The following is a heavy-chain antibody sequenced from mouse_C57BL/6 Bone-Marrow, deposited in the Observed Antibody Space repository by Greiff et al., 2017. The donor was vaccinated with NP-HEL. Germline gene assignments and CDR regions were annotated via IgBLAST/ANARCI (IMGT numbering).Heavy chain of an antibody. V-gene: IGHV1-58*01. J-gene: IGHJ1*03. CDR2: IYLGNGYT. CDR3: GRGLSWYFDV. D-gene: IGHD2-2*01. CDR1: GYTFTSYG. Sequence: EVQLQQSGAELVRPGSSVKMSCKTSGYTFTSYGINWVKQRPGQGLEWIGYIYLGNGYTEYNEKFKGKATLTSDTSSSTAYMQLSSLTSEDSAIYFCGRGLSWYFDVWGTGTTVTVSS.